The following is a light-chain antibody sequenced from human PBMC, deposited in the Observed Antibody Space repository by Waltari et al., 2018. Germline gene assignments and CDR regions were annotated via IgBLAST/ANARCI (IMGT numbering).Light chain of an antibody. CDR3: LQTYSTLMFS. V-gene: IGKV1-39*01. CDR1: QSITNY. J-gene: IGKJ3*01. Sequence: DIQMIQSPSSLSASVGDRVTMTCRASQSITNYLSWYQHKLGEAPNLLVYDASTLVSGVPSRFNGSGSGTEFTLTISSLQPESWATYYCLQTYSTLMFSFGPGTKVDL. CDR2: DAS.